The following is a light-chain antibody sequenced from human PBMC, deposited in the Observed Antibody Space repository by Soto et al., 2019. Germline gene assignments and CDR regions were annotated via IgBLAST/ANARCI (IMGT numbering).Light chain of an antibody. CDR2: EVS. CDR3: SSYTSSNTLV. Sequence: QSALTQPASVSGSPGQSITISCTGTSSDVGGYNYVSWYQQHPGKAPKLMIYEVSNRPSGVSNRFSGSKSGNTASLTISGLQADDEADYYCSSYTSSNTLVFGGGTQLTVL. CDR1: SSDVGGYNY. V-gene: IGLV2-14*01. J-gene: IGLJ2*01.